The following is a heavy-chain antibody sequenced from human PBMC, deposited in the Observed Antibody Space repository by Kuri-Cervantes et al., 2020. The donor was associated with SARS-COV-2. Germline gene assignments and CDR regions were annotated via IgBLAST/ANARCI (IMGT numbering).Heavy chain of an antibody. CDR2: ITPFNGNT. D-gene: IGHD5-24*01. CDR3: ARSGPGAISREDGAFDI. V-gene: IGHV1-45*02. CDR1: GVSFDYRF. J-gene: IGHJ3*02. Sequence: SVKVSCKASGVSFDYRFLHWVRQAPGQALEWMGWITPFNGNTNYAQRFQDRVTITRDRSMSTAYMEPSSLRFEDTAMYYCARSGPGAISREDGAFDIWGQGTMVTVSS.